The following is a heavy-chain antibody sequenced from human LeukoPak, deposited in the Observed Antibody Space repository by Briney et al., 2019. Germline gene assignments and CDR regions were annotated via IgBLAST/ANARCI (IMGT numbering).Heavy chain of an antibody. J-gene: IGHJ4*02. D-gene: IGHD3-22*01. CDR2: MNPNSGNN. CDR3: ARARDFYDNRGYVPGFDC. Sequence: GASVKVSCKASDYTFTNYDINWVRQATGQGLEWMGWMNPNSGNNSYEQRSQGRVTMTRTTSISTAYMELSSLRSEDTAVYYWARARDFYDNRGYVPGFDCWGQGTLVTVSS. CDR1: DYTFTNYD. V-gene: IGHV1-8*01.